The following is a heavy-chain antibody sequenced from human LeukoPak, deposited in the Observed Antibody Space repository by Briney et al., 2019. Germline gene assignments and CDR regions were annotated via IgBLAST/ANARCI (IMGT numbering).Heavy chain of an antibody. V-gene: IGHV3-23*01. J-gene: IGHJ4*02. CDR2: ISGSGSNT. Sequence: GGSLRLSCAASGFTFTNYAMTWVRQAPGKGLEWVSVISGSGSNTDYADSVKGRFTISRDNSKNTLSLQMNSLRAEDTAIYYCAIDPPTMMIDYWGQGTLVSVSS. CDR1: GFTFTNYA. D-gene: IGHD3-22*01. CDR3: AIDPPTMMIDY.